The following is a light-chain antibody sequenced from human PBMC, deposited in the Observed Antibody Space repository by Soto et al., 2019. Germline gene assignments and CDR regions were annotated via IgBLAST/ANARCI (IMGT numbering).Light chain of an antibody. J-gene: IGKJ1*01. Sequence: EIVLTQSPATLSLSPGERATLSCRASQSVSSYLAWYQQNPGQAPRLLIYDASNRATGIPARFSGSGSGTDFTLTISSLEPEDFAVYYCQQRSNWPRTFGQGTKVE. CDR1: QSVSSY. CDR2: DAS. V-gene: IGKV3-11*01. CDR3: QQRSNWPRT.